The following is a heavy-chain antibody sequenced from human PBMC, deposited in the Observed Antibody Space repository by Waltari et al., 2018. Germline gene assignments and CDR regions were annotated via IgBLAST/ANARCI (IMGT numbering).Heavy chain of an antibody. CDR1: GGSISSSSYY. D-gene: IGHD6-13*01. V-gene: IGHV4-39*07. Sequence: QLQLQESGPGLVKPSETLSLTCTVSGGSISSSSYYWGWIRQPPGKGLEWIGSIYYSGRTYDNPSRKSRVTISVDTSKNQFSLKLSSVTAADTAVYYCAREGSSRTLGAFDIWGQGTMVTVSS. CDR2: IYYSGRT. J-gene: IGHJ3*02. CDR3: AREGSSRTLGAFDI.